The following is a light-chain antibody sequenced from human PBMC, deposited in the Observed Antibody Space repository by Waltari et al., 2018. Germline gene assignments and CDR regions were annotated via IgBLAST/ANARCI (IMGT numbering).Light chain of an antibody. CDR2: DVT. Sequence: QSALTQPRSVSGSPGQSVTIPCTGTGSDIGGSDYVSWYQQHPGNAPKLVIYDVTKRPSGVPDRFSGSKSGTSASLTVSRLQADDEADYYCCSFAGTWVFGGGTKLTVL. J-gene: IGLJ3*02. CDR3: CSFAGTWV. V-gene: IGLV2-11*01. CDR1: GSDIGGSDY.